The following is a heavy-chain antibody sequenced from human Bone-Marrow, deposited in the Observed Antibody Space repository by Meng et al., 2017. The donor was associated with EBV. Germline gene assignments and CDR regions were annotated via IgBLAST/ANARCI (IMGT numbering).Heavy chain of an antibody. V-gene: IGHV4-39*01. Sequence: QRPLEASGPGLLKPAQALSLTCTVSGGSISSSSYDWGWIRQPPGKGLEWIGSIYYSGSTYYNPSLKSRVTISVDTSKNQFSLKLSSVTAADTAVYYCARAPYKYDILTGSLPSYFDYWGQGTLVTVSS. CDR3: ARAPYKYDILTGSLPSYFDY. CDR1: GGSISSSSYD. J-gene: IGHJ4*02. CDR2: IYYSGST. D-gene: IGHD3-9*01.